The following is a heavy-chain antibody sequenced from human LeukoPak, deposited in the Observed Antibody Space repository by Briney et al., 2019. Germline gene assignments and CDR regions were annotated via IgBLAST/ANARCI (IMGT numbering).Heavy chain of an antibody. CDR2: IYPGDSDT. CDR1: GESVSSYW. CDR3: ARHGRNGDYWLY. J-gene: IGHJ4*02. Sequence: RVSLTIVYEGSGESVSSYWRGRVRQKTGKGLEWMGIIYPGDSDTRYSSSFQGQVTISADKSISTAYLQWSSLKASDTAMYYCARHGRNGDYWLYWGQGTLVTVSS. V-gene: IGHV5-51*01. D-gene: IGHD4-17*01.